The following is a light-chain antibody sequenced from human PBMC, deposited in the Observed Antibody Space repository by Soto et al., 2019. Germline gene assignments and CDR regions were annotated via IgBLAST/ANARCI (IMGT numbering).Light chain of an antibody. CDR1: QSVSSN. V-gene: IGKV3D-15*01. J-gene: IGKJ5*01. Sequence: EIVMTQSPATLSVSPGERATLCCRASQSVSSNLAWYQQKPGQAPRLLIYGASTRATGIPARFSGSGSGTEFTLTISSLEPEDFAAYYCQQRSNWPITFGQGTRLEIK. CDR3: QQRSNWPIT. CDR2: GAS.